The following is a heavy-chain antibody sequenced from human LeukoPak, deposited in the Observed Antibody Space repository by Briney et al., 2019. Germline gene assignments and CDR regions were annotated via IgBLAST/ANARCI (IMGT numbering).Heavy chain of an antibody. Sequence: GASVKVSCKASGYTFTKYTMNWVRQAPGQGLEWMGWINTNTGNPAYAQGLTGRFVFSLDTSVTTAYLQISSLKAEDTAVYYCARLGGGSSLSAYYYYNGMDVWGQGTTVTVSS. CDR3: ARLGGGSSLSAYYYYNGMDV. CDR2: INTNTGNP. V-gene: IGHV7-4-1*02. CDR1: GYTFTKYT. J-gene: IGHJ6*02. D-gene: IGHD3-16*01.